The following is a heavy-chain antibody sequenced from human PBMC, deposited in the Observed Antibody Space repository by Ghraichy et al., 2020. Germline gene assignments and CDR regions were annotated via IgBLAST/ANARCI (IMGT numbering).Heavy chain of an antibody. CDR3: GKDVHDVAASP. CDR2: IKYDGRRT. V-gene: IGHV3-74*03. J-gene: IGHJ5*02. D-gene: IGHD6-13*01. CDR1: GFTFSNFW. Sequence: GESLNISCAASGFTFSNFWIHWVRQAPGKGLVWVSRIKYDGRRTQYADSVKGRFTISRDNAKNMVYLQMDSLRVEDTAVYYCGKDVHDVAASPWGRGTLVTISS.